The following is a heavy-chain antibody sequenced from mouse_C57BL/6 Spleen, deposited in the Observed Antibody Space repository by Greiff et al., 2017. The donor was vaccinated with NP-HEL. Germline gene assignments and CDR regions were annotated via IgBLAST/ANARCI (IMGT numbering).Heavy chain of an antibody. CDR1: GFTFSDYG. Sequence: DVHLVESGGGLVKPGGSLKLSCAASGFTFSDYGMHWVRQAPEKGLEWVAYISSSSSTIYYADTVKGRFTITRDNAKNTLFLQLPSLRSEDTAMYYCARGMNTSSYYAMDYWGQGTSVTVSS. D-gene: IGHD5-2*01. CDR3: ARGMNTSSYYAMDY. V-gene: IGHV5-17*01. CDR2: ISSSSSTI. J-gene: IGHJ4*01.